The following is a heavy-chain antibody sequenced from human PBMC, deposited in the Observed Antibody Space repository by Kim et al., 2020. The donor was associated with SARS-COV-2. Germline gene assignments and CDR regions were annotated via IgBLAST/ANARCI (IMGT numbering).Heavy chain of an antibody. D-gene: IGHD3-22*01. CDR2: IIPIFGTA. J-gene: IGHJ5*02. V-gene: IGHV1-69*13. CDR3: ARGGFNYYDSSGYYHYWFAP. Sequence: SVKVSCKASGGTFSSYAISWVRQAPGQGLEWMGGIIPIFGTANYAQKFQGRVTITADESTSTAYMELSSLRSEDTAVYYCARGGFNYYDSSGYYHYWFAPWGQATLVPGSS. CDR1: GGTFSSYA.